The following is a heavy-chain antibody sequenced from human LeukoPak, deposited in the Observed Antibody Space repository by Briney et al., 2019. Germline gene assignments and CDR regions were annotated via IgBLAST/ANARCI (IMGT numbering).Heavy chain of an antibody. CDR3: AAIAAAGTGAFDI. J-gene: IGHJ3*02. CDR2: MSISSSSV. V-gene: IGHV3-48*01. D-gene: IGHD6-13*01. CDR1: GFTFSSHA. Sequence: GGSLRLSCAASGFTFSSHAMNWVRQAPGKGLEGGSYMSISSSSVYYAASVKGRFTISRDNAKNSLYLQMNSLRAEDTAVYYCAAIAAAGTGAFDIWGQGTMVTVSS.